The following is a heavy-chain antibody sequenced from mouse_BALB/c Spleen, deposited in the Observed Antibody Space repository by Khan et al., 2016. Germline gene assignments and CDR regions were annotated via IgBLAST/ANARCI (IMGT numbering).Heavy chain of an antibody. CDR2: INPGSNYT. CDR1: GYTFTRFW. V-gene: IGHV1-7*01. D-gene: IGHD2-10*02. CDR3: ARWGYGNYLYQAMDY. Sequence: QVRLQQSGAELAKPGASVKMSCKASGYTFTRFWMHWVKQRPGQGLEWIGYINPGSNYTDYNQNFKDKATLTADKSSSTAYMLLSSLTSEDSVVYFCARWGYGNYLYQAMDYWGQGISVTVSS. J-gene: IGHJ4*01.